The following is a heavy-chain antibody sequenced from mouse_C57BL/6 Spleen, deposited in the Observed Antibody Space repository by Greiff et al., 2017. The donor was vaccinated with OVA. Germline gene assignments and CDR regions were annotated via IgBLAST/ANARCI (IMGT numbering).Heavy chain of an antibody. CDR1: GFTFSDYG. J-gene: IGHJ4*01. CDR3: ARPIEDYAMDY. Sequence: DVKLVESGGGLVKPGGSLKLSCAASGFTFSDYGMHWVRQAPEKGLEWVAYISSGSSTIYYADTVKGRFTISRDNAKNTLFLQMTSLRSEDTAMYYCARPIEDYAMDYWGQGTSVTVSS. V-gene: IGHV5-17*01. CDR2: ISSGSSTI.